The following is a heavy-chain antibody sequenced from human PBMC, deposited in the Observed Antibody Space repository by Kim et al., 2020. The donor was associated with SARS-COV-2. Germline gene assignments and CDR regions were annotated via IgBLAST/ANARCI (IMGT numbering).Heavy chain of an antibody. Sequence: GGSLRLSCAASGFTFSNYAMAWVRQAPGKGLERVSNISAGGSSYYADSVKGRFTISRDNSRDTLYLQMNSLRAEDTAVYYCAKGYYNLGTSRGKDVWGQG. J-gene: IGHJ6*02. CDR3: AKGYYNLGTSRGKDV. D-gene: IGHD3-10*01. CDR2: ISAGGSS. V-gene: IGHV3-23*01. CDR1: GFTFSNYA.